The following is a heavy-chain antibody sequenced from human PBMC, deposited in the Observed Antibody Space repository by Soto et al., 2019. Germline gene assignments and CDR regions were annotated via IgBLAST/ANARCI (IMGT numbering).Heavy chain of an antibody. Sequence: SETLSLTCTVSGYSINSGYYWGWVRQSPGKGLEWIGTIYHSGTTFYNPSLKSRVTISVDTSKNQFSLRLSSVTTADTALYYCARTTAVPNTLRSRYFFDYWGQGTLVTVSS. CDR3: ARTTAVPNTLRSRYFFDY. CDR2: IYHSGTT. V-gene: IGHV4-38-2*02. J-gene: IGHJ4*02. CDR1: GYSINSGYY. D-gene: IGHD4-17*01.